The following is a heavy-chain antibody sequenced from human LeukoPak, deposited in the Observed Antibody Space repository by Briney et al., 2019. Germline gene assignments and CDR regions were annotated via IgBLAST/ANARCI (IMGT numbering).Heavy chain of an antibody. CDR1: GFTFSSYW. CDR3: ASYLTSIPPGMDV. V-gene: IGHV3-74*01. D-gene: IGHD2/OR15-2a*01. CDR2: ISTDGSSR. J-gene: IGHJ6*02. Sequence: PGGSLRLSCAASGFTFSSYWMHWLRQEPRKGLVWVSRISTDGSSRSYADSVKGRFTISRDNGKNTLYLQMNSLRAEDTAVYYCASYLTSIPPGMDVWGQGATVTVSS.